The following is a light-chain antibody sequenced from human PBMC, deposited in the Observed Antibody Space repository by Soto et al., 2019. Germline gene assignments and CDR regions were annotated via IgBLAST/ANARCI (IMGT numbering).Light chain of an antibody. Sequence: QSALTQPASMSGSPGQSITISCTGTSSDIGAYNYVSWYQQHPGKAPKIMIYGVSNRPSGVSNRFSGSKSDNTASLTISGLQAEDEADYYCSSYTRSSTLIFGGGTKLTVL. CDR3: SSYTRSSTLI. V-gene: IGLV2-14*01. CDR1: SSDIGAYNY. J-gene: IGLJ2*01. CDR2: GVS.